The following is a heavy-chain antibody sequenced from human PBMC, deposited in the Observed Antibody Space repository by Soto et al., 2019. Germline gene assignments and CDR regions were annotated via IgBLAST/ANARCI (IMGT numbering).Heavy chain of an antibody. V-gene: IGHV3-23*01. Sequence: PWGSLRLSCAASGFTFSSYARSWVCQAPGKGLEWVSAISGSGGSTYYADSVKGRFTISRDNSKNTLYLQMNSLRAEDTAVYYCAKDEEVSYYDFWSGYYDFDYWGQGTLVTVSS. CDR3: AKDEEVSYYDFWSGYYDFDY. D-gene: IGHD3-3*01. CDR1: GFTFSSYA. J-gene: IGHJ4*02. CDR2: ISGSGGST.